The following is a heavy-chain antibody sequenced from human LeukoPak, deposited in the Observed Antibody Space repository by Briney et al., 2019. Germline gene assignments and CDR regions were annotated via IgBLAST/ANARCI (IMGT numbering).Heavy chain of an antibody. J-gene: IGHJ3*02. Sequence: GGSLRLSCAASGFTFSSYWMSWVRQAPGKGLGWVANIKQDGSEKYYVDSVKGRFTISRDNAKNSLYLQMNSLRAEDTAVYYCARVASDISAAFDIWGQGTMVTVSS. CDR3: ARVASDISAAFDI. D-gene: IGHD3-9*01. CDR2: IKQDGSEK. V-gene: IGHV3-7*01. CDR1: GFTFSSYW.